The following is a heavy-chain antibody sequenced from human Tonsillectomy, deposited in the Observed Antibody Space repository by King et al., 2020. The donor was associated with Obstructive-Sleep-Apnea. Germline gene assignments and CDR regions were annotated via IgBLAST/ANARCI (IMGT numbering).Heavy chain of an antibody. CDR3: ARDPITAAATRDY. Sequence: VQLVESGAEVKKPGASVKVSCKASGYTFTGYYMHWVRQAPGQGLEWMGWINPNSGGTNYAQKFQGRVTMTRDTSISTAYMELTRLRSDDTAGYYCARDPITAAATRDYWGQGTLVTVSS. J-gene: IGHJ4*02. CDR1: GYTFTGYY. D-gene: IGHD6-13*01. CDR2: INPNSGGT. V-gene: IGHV1-2*02.